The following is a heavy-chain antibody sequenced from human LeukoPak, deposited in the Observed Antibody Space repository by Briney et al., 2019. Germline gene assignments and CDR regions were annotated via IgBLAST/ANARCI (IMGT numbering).Heavy chain of an antibody. Sequence: SETLSLTCIVSGGSISGGSYFLGWIRQPPGKGLEWIASINYGGSTYYNPSLKSRVTISIDTSQNQFSLKLSSVTAPDAAVYYCARRNGFFDYWGQGTVVAVSS. V-gene: IGHV4-39*01. J-gene: IGHJ4*02. CDR1: GGSISGGSYF. CDR2: INYGGST. CDR3: ARRNGFFDY.